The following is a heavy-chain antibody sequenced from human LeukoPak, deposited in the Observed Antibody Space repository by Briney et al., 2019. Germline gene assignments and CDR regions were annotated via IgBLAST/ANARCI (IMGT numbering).Heavy chain of an antibody. J-gene: IGHJ4*02. Sequence: GGSLRLSCAASGFTFSSYAMHWVRQAPGKGLEGVAVISYDGSNKYYADSVKGRFTISRDNSKNTLYLQMNSLRAEDTAVYYCARDMVRGVTPPYYFDYWGQGTLVTVSS. CDR2: ISYDGSNK. CDR1: GFTFSSYA. D-gene: IGHD3-10*01. V-gene: IGHV3-30*04. CDR3: ARDMVRGVTPPYYFDY.